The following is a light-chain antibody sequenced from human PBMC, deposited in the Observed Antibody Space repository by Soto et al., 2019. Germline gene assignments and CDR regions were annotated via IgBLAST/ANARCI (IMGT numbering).Light chain of an antibody. J-gene: IGLJ1*01. V-gene: IGLV2-14*01. CDR3: ISYTGSSTSYV. CDR2: AVS. Sequence: QSALTQPASVSGSPGQSITISCSGTSSDVGSYDHVAWYQQFPGKTPKLMIYAVSNRPSGVSNRFPGSKSGNTASLTISGLQAEDEADYYCISYTGSSTSYVFGTGTKLTVL. CDR1: SSDVGSYDH.